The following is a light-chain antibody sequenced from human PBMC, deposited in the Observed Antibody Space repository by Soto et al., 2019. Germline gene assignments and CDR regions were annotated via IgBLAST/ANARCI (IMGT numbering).Light chain of an antibody. CDR2: DAS. CDR3: QQRSNR. J-gene: IGKJ4*01. Sequence: EIVLTQSPATLSLSPGDRAVLSCRASRSVSRSLTWYQHKPGQAPRLLIYDASTRATGIPRRFSGSGSGTDFTLTISSLEPEDFAVYYCQQRSNRFGGGTKVDIK. CDR1: RSVSRS. V-gene: IGKV3-11*01.